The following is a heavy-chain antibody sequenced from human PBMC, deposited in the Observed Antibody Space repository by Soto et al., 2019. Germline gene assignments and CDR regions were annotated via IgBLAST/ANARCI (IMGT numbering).Heavy chain of an antibody. D-gene: IGHD3-3*01. Sequence: WWSLRLSCRASVFDFSTYSMNWFRQAPGKGLEWIAYVSMDSDTIHYADSVKGRFTISRDDAENSLYLQMNSLRDEDTATYYCARLYYDYVWGQGTTVTVSS. CDR2: VSMDSDTI. V-gene: IGHV3-48*02. CDR1: VFDFSTYS. J-gene: IGHJ6*02. CDR3: ARLYYDYV.